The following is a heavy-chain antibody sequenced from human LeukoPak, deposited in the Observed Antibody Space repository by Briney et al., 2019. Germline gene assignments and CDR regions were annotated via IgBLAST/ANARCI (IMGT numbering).Heavy chain of an antibody. J-gene: IGHJ4*02. CDR2: IRYDGSNK. V-gene: IGHV3-30*02. Sequence: PGGSLRLSCAASGFTFSSYGMHWVRQAPGKGLEWVAFIRYDGSNKYYVDSVKGRITISRDNSKNTLYLQMNSLRAEDTAVYYCARDGPYYYDEDYWGQGTLVTVSS. CDR1: GFTFSSYG. CDR3: ARDGPYYYDEDY. D-gene: IGHD3-22*01.